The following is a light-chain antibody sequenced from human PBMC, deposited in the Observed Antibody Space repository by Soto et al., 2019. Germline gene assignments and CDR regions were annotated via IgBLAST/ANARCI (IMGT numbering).Light chain of an antibody. CDR3: AAWDDSLNGYV. CDR1: SSNIGTNT. J-gene: IGLJ1*01. Sequence: QSVLTQPPSASGTPGQRVTISCSGSSSNIGTNTVNWFQQLPGTAPKLLIYSNNQRPSGAPDRFSGSKSGTSASLAISGLQSDDEADYYCAAWDDSLNGYVFGSGTKV. CDR2: SNN. V-gene: IGLV1-44*01.